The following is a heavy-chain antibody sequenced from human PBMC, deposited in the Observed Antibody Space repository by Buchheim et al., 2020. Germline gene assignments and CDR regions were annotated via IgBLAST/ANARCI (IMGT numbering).Heavy chain of an antibody. V-gene: IGHV3-7*01. CDR1: GFTFSSYW. J-gene: IGHJ4*02. D-gene: IGHD2-2*01. CDR3: ARDSVCSSTSCYAGDYLGFDY. Sequence: EVQLVESGGGLVQPGGSLRLSCAASGFTFSSYWMSWVRQAPGKGLEWVANIKQDGSEKYYVDSVKGRFTISRDNAKNSLYLQMNSLRAEDTAVYYCARDSVCSSTSCYAGDYLGFDYWGQGTL. CDR2: IKQDGSEK.